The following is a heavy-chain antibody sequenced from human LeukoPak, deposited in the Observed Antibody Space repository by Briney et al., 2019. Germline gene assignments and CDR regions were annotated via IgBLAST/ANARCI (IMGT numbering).Heavy chain of an antibody. CDR2: INPSGGST. J-gene: IGHJ4*02. V-gene: IGHV1-46*01. D-gene: IGHD6-25*01. CDR3: ARGFIAALGDY. CDR1: GYTFTSYY. Sequence: ASVKVSCKASGYTFTSYYMHWVRQAPGQGLEWMGIINPSGGSTSYAQKFQGRVTMTRNTSISTAYMELSSLRSEDTAVYYCARGFIAALGDYWGQGTLVTVSS.